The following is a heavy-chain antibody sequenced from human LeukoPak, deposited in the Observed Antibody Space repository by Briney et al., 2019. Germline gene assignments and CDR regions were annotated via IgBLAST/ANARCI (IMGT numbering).Heavy chain of an antibody. V-gene: IGHV4-61*02. J-gene: IGHJ5*02. Sequence: SETLSLTCTVSGGSISSGSYYWSWIRQPAGKGLEWNGRIYTSGSTNYNPSLKSRVTISVDTSKNQFSLKLSSVTAADTAVYYCARASIVGATTGWFDPWGQGTLVTVSS. CDR1: GGSISSGSYY. CDR2: IYTSGST. CDR3: ARASIVGATTGWFDP. D-gene: IGHD1-26*01.